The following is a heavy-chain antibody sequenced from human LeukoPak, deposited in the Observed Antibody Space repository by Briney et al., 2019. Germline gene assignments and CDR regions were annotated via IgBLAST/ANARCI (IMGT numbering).Heavy chain of an antibody. V-gene: IGHV3-7*01. D-gene: IGHD1-26*01. Sequence: GGSLRLSCAASGFTFSSYWMSWVRQAPGKGLEWVANIKQDGSEKYYVDSVKGRFTISRDNAKNSLYLQMNSLRAEDTAVYYCARDRGATVRNDAFDIWGQGTMVTVSS. CDR1: GFTFSSYW. CDR3: ARDRGATVRNDAFDI. CDR2: IKQDGSEK. J-gene: IGHJ3*02.